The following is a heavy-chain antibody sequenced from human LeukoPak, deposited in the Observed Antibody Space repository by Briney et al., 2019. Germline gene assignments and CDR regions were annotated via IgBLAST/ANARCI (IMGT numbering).Heavy chain of an antibody. Sequence: ASVKVSCKASGYTFTGYYMHWVRQAPGQGFEWMGWINPNSGGTNYAQKFQGRVTMTRDTSISTAYMELSRLRSDDTAVYYCARDRKRGYYDSIGYYPPEDAFDIWGQGTMVTVSS. CDR2: INPNSGGT. J-gene: IGHJ3*02. CDR1: GYTFTGYY. V-gene: IGHV1-2*02. CDR3: ARDRKRGYYDSIGYYPPEDAFDI. D-gene: IGHD3-22*01.